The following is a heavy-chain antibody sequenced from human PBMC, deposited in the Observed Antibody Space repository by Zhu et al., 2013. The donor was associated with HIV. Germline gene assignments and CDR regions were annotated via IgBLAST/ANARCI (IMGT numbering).Heavy chain of an antibody. J-gene: IGHJ4*02. CDR3: ARVPRRRQLPDY. CDR1: NGSFSGHF. CDR2: VNQSGRT. V-gene: IGHV4-34*01. D-gene: IGHD1-26*01. Sequence: VQLRQWGAGLLRPSETLSLTCAVYNGSFSGHFWSWIRQPPGKGLEWIGEVNQSGRTNYNPSLKSRVVISGDPSKNRMSLKVSSVTAADTAVYYCARVPRRRQLPDYWGQGTLVTVSS.